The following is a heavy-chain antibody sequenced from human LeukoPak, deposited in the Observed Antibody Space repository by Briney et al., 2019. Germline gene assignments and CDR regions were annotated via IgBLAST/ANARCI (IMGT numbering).Heavy chain of an antibody. Sequence: GESLRLSCAASGFTFSTYALSWVRQAPGKGLEWVSSIRGSDGSTYYADSVKGRFAISRDNSKNTLYLQMNSLRAEDTAVYYCAKDVYRDYGGLEYWGQGTLVTVSS. CDR2: IRGSDGST. J-gene: IGHJ4*01. V-gene: IGHV3-23*01. CDR3: AKDVYRDYGGLEY. D-gene: IGHD4-23*01. CDR1: GFTFSTYA.